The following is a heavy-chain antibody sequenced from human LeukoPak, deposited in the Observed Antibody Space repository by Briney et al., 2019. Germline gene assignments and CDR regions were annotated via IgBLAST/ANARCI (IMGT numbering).Heavy chain of an antibody. V-gene: IGHV4-34*01. CDR2: INHSGSI. Sequence: SETLSLTCAVYGGSFSGYYWSWIRQPPGKGLEWIGEINHSGSINYNPSLQSRVTISVDTSKNQFSLKLSSLTAEDTGVYYCAREDDHDSSGYYFDYWGQGTLVTVSS. CDR1: GGSFSGYY. J-gene: IGHJ4*02. CDR3: AREDDHDSSGYYFDY. D-gene: IGHD3-22*01.